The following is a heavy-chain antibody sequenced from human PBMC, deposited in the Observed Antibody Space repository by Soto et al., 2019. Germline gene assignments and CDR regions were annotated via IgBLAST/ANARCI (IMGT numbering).Heavy chain of an antibody. D-gene: IGHD2-2*02. CDR1: GYTFTSYA. V-gene: IGHV1-3*01. CDR2: INAGNGNT. Sequence: ASVKVSCKASGYTFTSYAMHWVRQAPGQRLEWMGWINAGNGNTKYSQKFQGRVTITRDTSASTAYMELSSLRSEDTAVYYCAKSATVPAAIADRGQGTPVTVSS. J-gene: IGHJ4*02. CDR3: AKSATVPAAIAD.